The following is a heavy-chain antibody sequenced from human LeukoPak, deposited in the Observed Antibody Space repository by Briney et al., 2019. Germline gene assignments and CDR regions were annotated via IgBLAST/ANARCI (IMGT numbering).Heavy chain of an antibody. Sequence: PSETLSLTCAVYGGSLINYYWSWIRQSPGKGLEWIGDIYHSGGTSYNPALRNRVTISIAPSRNKFYLKINSVTASDTAVYYCAMVLWQSARPGPWDQGSLVTVSS. J-gene: IGHJ5*02. V-gene: IGHV4-34*01. CDR1: GGSLINYY. CDR3: AMVLWQSARPGP. D-gene: IGHD2/OR15-2a*01. CDR2: IYHSGGT.